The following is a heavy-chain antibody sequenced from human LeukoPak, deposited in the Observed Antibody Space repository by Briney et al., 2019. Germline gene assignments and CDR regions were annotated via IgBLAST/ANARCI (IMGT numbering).Heavy chain of an antibody. CDR1: GFTFSSYS. J-gene: IGHJ4*02. CDR3: ARDRGGSYSSIDY. CDR2: ISSSSSTI. Sequence: GGSLRLSCAASGFTFSSYSLNWVRQAPGKGLEWVSFISSSSSTIYYADSVKGRFTISRDNAKNSLYLQMNSLRAEDTAVYYCARDRGGSYSSIDYWGQGTLVTVSS. D-gene: IGHD1-26*01. V-gene: IGHV3-48*04.